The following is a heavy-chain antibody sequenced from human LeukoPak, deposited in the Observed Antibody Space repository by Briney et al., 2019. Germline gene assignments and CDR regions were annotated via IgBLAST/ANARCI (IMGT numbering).Heavy chain of an antibody. CDR1: GFTFSSYS. D-gene: IGHD3-3*01. CDR3: ARGSTYYHFWSGLSFGY. CDR2: ISSSSSYI. J-gene: IGHJ4*02. V-gene: IGHV3-21*01. Sequence: GGSLRLSCAASGFTFSSYSMNWVRQAPGKGLEWVSSISSSSSYIYYADSVKGRFTISRDNAKNSLYLQMSSLRAEDTAVYYCARGSTYYHFWSGLSFGYWGQGTLVTVSS.